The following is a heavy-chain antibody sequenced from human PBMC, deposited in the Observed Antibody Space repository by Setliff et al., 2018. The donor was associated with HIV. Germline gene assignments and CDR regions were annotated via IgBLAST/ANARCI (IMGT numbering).Heavy chain of an antibody. Sequence: SETLSLTCAVSGGSTSSSNWWSWVRQPPGKGLEWIGEIYHSGSTNYNPSLKSRVTISVDKSKNHFSLKLSSVTAADTAVYYCARAALLKLPLGYYYGMDVWGQGTTVTVSS. CDR3: ARAALLKLPLGYYYGMDV. D-gene: IGHD1-7*01. CDR1: GGSTSSSNW. CDR2: IYHSGST. J-gene: IGHJ6*02. V-gene: IGHV4-4*02.